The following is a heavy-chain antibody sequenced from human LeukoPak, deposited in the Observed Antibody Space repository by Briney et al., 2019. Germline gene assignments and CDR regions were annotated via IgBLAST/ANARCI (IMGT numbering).Heavy chain of an antibody. CDR2: ITSSGSTI. D-gene: IGHD3-16*02. V-gene: IGHV3-48*01. J-gene: IGHJ4*02. CDR1: GFTFDAYA. CDR3: AREGIIWGTYRYFDY. Sequence: GGSLRLSCAASGFTFDAYAMNCVRQAPGKGLEWLSYITSSGSTIYYADSVKGRFTISRDNAKNSLYLQMNSLRAEDTAVYYCAREGIIWGTYRYFDYWGQGTLVTVSS.